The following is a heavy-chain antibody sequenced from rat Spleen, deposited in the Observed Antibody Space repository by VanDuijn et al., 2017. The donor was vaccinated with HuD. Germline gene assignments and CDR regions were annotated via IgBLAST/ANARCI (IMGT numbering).Heavy chain of an antibody. D-gene: IGHD1-4*01. V-gene: IGHV5-31*01. CDR2: ISNTGGST. Sequence: EVQLVESGGGLVQPGRSLKLSCAASGFTFSDYYMAWVRQAPGQGLEWVASISNTGGSTYYPDSVKGRFSISRENAKSTTYLHMNSLRSEDTATYYCSPLPGHNLDYWGQGVMVTVSS. CDR3: SPLPGHNLDY. J-gene: IGHJ2*01. CDR1: GFTFSDYY.